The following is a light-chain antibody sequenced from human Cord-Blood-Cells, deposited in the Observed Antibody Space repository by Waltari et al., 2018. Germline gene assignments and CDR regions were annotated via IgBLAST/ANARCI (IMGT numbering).Light chain of an antibody. CDR1: QSVLYSSNNKNY. CDR3: QQYYSTPWT. J-gene: IGKJ1*01. CDR2: WAS. Sequence: DIVMTPSPDSLAVHLGERATINCKSSQSVLYSSNNKNYLAWYQQKPGQPPELLIFWASTRESGVPDRFSGSGSGTDFTLTISSLQAEDVAVYYCQQYYSTPWTFGQGTKVEIK. V-gene: IGKV4-1*01.